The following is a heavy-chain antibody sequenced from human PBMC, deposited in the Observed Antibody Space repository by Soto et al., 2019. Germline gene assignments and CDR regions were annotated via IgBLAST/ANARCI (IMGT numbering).Heavy chain of an antibody. J-gene: IGHJ4*02. Sequence: GESLKISCKGSGYSFISYWIGWVRQMPGKGLEWMGIIYPGDSDTRYSPSFQGQVTISADKSISTAYLQWSSLKASDTAMYYCAGLGGWGHCRNTRCYNFDYWGQGTPVTSPQ. D-gene: IGHD2-2*02. CDR1: GYSFISYW. CDR2: IYPGDSDT. V-gene: IGHV5-51*01. CDR3: AGLGGWGHCRNTRCYNFDY.